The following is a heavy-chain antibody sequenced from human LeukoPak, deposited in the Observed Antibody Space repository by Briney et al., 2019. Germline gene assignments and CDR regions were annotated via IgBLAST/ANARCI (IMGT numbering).Heavy chain of an antibody. CDR3: ARGRAYYDILTGYSYGMDV. D-gene: IGHD3-9*01. Sequence: GGSLRLSYAASGXTFSDHHMDWVRQAPGKGLEWVSRSRNKANSYTTEYAASVKGRFTISRDDSKNSLYLQMNSLKTEDTAVYYCARGRAYYDILTGYSYGMDVWGQGTTVTVSS. J-gene: IGHJ6*02. CDR1: GXTFSDHH. CDR2: SRNKANSYTT. V-gene: IGHV3-72*01.